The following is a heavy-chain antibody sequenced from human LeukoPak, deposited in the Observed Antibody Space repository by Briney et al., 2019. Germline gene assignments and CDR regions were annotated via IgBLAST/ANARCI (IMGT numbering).Heavy chain of an antibody. D-gene: IGHD2-15*01. CDR2: IYYTGNT. J-gene: IGHJ2*01. CDR1: GGSISTYY. V-gene: IGHV4-59*08. CDR3: ARRPSGRMDWYLDL. Sequence: SETLSLTRTISGGSISTYYWSWLRQPPGKGLEWIGYIYYTGNTNYNPSLKSRVAMSVDTSKNHFSLKLNSVTAADTAVYYCARRPSGRMDWYLDLWGRGALVTVSS.